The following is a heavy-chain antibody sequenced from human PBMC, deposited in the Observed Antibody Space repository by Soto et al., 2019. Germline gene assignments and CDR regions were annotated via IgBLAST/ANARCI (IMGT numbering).Heavy chain of an antibody. V-gene: IGHV1-69*13. CDR2: IIPIFGTA. D-gene: IGHD4-4*01. J-gene: IGHJ4*02. Sequence: ASVKVSWKASGGTFSSYAISWVRQAPGQGLEWMGGIIPIFGTANYAQKFQGRVTITADESTSTAYMELSSLRSEDTAVYYCAREGSYSNSSDYWGQGTLVTVSS. CDR1: GGTFSSYA. CDR3: AREGSYSNSSDY.